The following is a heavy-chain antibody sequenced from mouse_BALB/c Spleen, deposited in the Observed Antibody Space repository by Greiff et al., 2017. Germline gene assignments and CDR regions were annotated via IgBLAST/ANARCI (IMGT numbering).Heavy chain of an antibody. V-gene: IGHV14-4*02. CDR1: GFNIKDYY. J-gene: IGHJ3*01. CDR3: ARHAY. Sequence: EVQLVESGAELVRSGASVKLSCTASGFNIKDYYMHWVKQRPEQGLEWIGWIDPENGDTEYAPKFQGKATMTADTSSNTAYLQLSSLTSVDSAVYFCARHAYWGQGTLVTVSA. D-gene: IGHD3-1*01. CDR2: IDPENGDT.